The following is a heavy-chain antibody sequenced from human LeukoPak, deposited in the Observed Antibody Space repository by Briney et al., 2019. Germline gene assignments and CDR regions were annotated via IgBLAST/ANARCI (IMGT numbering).Heavy chain of an antibody. V-gene: IGHV3-33*08. CDR2: IWYDGSNK. D-gene: IGHD4-17*01. Sequence: QTGGSLRLSCAASGFTFSSYGMHWVRQAPGKGLEWVAVIWYDGSNKYYADSVKGRFTLSRDNSKNTLSLQMDSLRAEDTAVYYCAREQYGSDDALDIWGQGTLVTVSS. J-gene: IGHJ3*02. CDR3: AREQYGSDDALDI. CDR1: GFTFSSYG.